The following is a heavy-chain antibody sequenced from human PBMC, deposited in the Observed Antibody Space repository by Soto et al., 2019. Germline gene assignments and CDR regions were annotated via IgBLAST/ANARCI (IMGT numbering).Heavy chain of an antibody. CDR1: GFRFDHFG. V-gene: IGHV3-33*01. CDR3: ARDPGQDEAIDY. J-gene: IGHJ4*02. Sequence: QVQVVESGGGVVQPGTSLRLSCAASGFRFDHFGMHWVRQAPGKGLEWVAVIWQDVKVKFYSESVEGRFSISRDNSKNTLYLQMNTVIVDDTAVYYCARDPGQDEAIDYWGQGTPVIVSS. CDR2: IWQDVKVK.